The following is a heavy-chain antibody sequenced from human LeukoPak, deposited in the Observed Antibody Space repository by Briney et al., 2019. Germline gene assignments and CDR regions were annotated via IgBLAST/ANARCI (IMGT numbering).Heavy chain of an antibody. V-gene: IGHV4-31*03. CDR2: IYYSGST. Sequence: SETLSLTCTVSGVSISSGGYYWRWIRQHPGKGLEWIGYIYYSGSTYYNPSLKSRVTISVDTSKNQLSLKLSSVTAADTAIYYCARGISGYYYKMDYWGQGTLVTVSS. CDR3: ARGISGYYYKMDY. CDR1: GVSISSGGYY. J-gene: IGHJ4*02. D-gene: IGHD3-22*01.